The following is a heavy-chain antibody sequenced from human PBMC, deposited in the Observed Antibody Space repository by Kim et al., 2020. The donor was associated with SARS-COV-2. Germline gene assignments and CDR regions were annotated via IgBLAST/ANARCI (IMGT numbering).Heavy chain of an antibody. CDR2: INHSGST. Sequence: SETLSLTCAVYGGSFSGYYWSWIRQPPGKGLEWIGEINHSGSTNYNPSLKSRVTISVDTSKNQFSLKLSSVTAADTAVYYCARRRRWLQTTERRERTRDAFDIWGQGTMVTVSS. J-gene: IGHJ3*02. V-gene: IGHV4-34*01. D-gene: IGHD1-1*01. CDR3: ARRRRWLQTTERRERTRDAFDI. CDR1: GGSFSGYY.